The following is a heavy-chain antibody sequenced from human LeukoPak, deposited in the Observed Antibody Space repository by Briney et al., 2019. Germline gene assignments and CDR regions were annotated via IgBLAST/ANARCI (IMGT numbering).Heavy chain of an antibody. CDR3: AKDMSSGWLETYYFDY. CDR1: GFTVSSNY. CDR2: IYSGGST. J-gene: IGHJ4*02. V-gene: IGHV3-66*01. D-gene: IGHD6-19*01. Sequence: GGSLRLSCAASGFTVSSNYMSWVRQAPGKGLEWVSVIYSGGSTYYADSVKGRFTISRDNSKNTLYLQMNSLRAEDTAVYYCAKDMSSGWLETYYFDYWGQGTLVTVSS.